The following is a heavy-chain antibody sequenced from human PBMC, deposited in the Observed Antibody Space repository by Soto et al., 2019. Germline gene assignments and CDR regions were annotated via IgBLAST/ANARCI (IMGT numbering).Heavy chain of an antibody. D-gene: IGHD1-7*01. Sequence: LSLTCAVSGGPISSGGYSWSWIRQPPGKGLEWIGYIYHSGSTYYNPSLKSRVTISVDRSKNQFSLKLSSVTAADTAVYYCARWNYYFDYWGQGTLVTVSS. CDR3: ARWNYYFDY. V-gene: IGHV4-30-2*01. J-gene: IGHJ4*02. CDR1: GGPISSGGYS. CDR2: IYHSGST.